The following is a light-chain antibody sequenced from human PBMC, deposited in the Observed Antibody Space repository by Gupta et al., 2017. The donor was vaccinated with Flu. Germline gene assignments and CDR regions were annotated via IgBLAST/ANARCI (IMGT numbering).Light chain of an antibody. J-gene: IGLJ1*01. Sequence: KVTSSCSGSSSNIGNNYVSWYQQLPGTAPKLLIYVNNKRPSGIPDRFSGSKTGTSATLGITGLQTGDEADYYCGTWDSSLSGFVVGTGTKVTVL. CDR3: GTWDSSLSGFV. V-gene: IGLV1-51*02. CDR2: VNN. CDR1: SSNIGNNY.